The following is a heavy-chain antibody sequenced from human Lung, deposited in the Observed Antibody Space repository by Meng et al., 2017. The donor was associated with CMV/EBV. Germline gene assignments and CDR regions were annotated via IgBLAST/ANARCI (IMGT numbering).Heavy chain of an antibody. Sequence: SXPLSLXVTVPGGSISTYYWSWIRQPPGKGLEWIGYIYYSGSTNYNPSLKSRVTLSVDTSKNQFSLSLHSVNAADTAVYYCARNEPTYYGSGTILGIDVGXQGTTGTVSS. D-gene: IGHD3-10*01. CDR3: ARNEPTYYGSGTILGIDV. V-gene: IGHV4-59*01. CDR2: IYYSGST. J-gene: IGHJ6*02. CDR1: GGSISTYY.